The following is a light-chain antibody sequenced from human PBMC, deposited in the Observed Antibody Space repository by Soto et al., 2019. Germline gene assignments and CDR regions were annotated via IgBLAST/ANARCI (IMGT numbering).Light chain of an antibody. CDR2: DDD. Sequence: QSALTQPPSVSAAPGQRVTISCSGSSSNIGGNSVSWCQQLPGTAPKLLIYDDDKRPSGIPDRFSGSKSGTSATLGITGFQTGDEADYYCSLYSSNGSLIFGPGTKVTVL. V-gene: IGLV1-51*01. CDR1: SSNIGGNS. CDR3: SLYSSNGSLI. J-gene: IGLJ1*01.